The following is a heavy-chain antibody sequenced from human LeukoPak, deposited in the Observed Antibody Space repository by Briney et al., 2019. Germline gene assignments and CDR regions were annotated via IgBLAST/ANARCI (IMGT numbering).Heavy chain of an antibody. J-gene: IGHJ6*03. CDR2: IIPIVGTP. Sequence: GASVKVSCKSSGGTFSEYVISWVRQAPGQGPQWMGRIIPIVGTPNYSPTLLGRVTITADISTSTVYMELRSLRSDDTAVYYCGRGGENWNYGDYYYYMDVWGKGTTVTVSS. D-gene: IGHD1-7*01. V-gene: IGHV1-69*04. CDR1: GGTFSEYV. CDR3: GRGGENWNYGDYYYYMDV.